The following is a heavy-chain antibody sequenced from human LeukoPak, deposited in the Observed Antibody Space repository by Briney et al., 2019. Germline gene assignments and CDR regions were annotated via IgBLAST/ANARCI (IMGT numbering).Heavy chain of an antibody. CDR1: GFTFSSYW. CDR3: AREQWLDY. V-gene: IGHV3-66*01. J-gene: IGHJ4*02. CDR2: IYSSGTT. D-gene: IGHD6-19*01. Sequence: GGSLRLSCAASGFTFSSYWMSWVRQAPGKGLEWVSVIYSSGTTYYADSVKGRFTISRDNSKNTLYLQMNILRAEDTAVYYCAREQWLDYWGQGTLVTVSS.